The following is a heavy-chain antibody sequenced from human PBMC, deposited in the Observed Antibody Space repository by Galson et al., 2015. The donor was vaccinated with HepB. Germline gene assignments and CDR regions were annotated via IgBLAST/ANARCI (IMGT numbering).Heavy chain of an antibody. CDR2: ISGSGGRT. J-gene: IGHJ4*02. V-gene: IGHV3-23*01. Sequence: SLRLSCAASGFTFSSYAMSWVRQAPGKGLEWVSVISGSGGRTYYADSVTGRFIISRDNSKNTLFLQMNSLRVEDTAVYYCGKDGVGGFFDYWGQGILVTVSS. CDR1: GFTFSSYA. D-gene: IGHD3-10*01. CDR3: GKDGVGGFFDY.